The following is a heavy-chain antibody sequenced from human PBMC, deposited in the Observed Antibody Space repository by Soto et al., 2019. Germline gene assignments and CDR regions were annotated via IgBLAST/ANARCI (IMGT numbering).Heavy chain of an antibody. CDR2: IIPIFGTA. CDR3: ARAVHSGYPNQGYDY. CDR1: GGTFSSYA. J-gene: IGHJ4*02. Sequence: QVQLVQSGAEVKKPGSSVKVSCKASGGTFSSYAISWVRQAPRQGLEWMGGIIPIFGTANYAQKFQGRVRITADKSTSTAYMELSSLTSEDTGVYYCARAVHSGYPNQGYDYWGQGTLVTVSS. D-gene: IGHD5-12*01. V-gene: IGHV1-69*06.